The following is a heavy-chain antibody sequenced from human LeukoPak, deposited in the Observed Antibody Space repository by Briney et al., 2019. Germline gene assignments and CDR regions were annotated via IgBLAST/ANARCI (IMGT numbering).Heavy chain of an antibody. CDR2: INHSGST. Sequence: SETLSLTCAVYGGSFSGYYWSWIRQPPGKGLEWIGEINHSGSTNYNPSLKSRVTTSVDTSKNQFSLKLSSVTAADTAVYYCARSYCSSTSCYAAYYYYMDVWGKGTTVTVSS. V-gene: IGHV4-34*01. D-gene: IGHD2-2*01. CDR1: GGSFSGYY. CDR3: ARSYCSSTSCYAAYYYYMDV. J-gene: IGHJ6*03.